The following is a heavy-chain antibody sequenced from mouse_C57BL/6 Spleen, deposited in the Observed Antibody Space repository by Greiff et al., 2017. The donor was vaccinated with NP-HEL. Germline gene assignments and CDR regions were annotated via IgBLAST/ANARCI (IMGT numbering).Heavy chain of an antibody. CDR2: IDPENGDT. CDR1: GFNIKDDY. J-gene: IGHJ3*01. D-gene: IGHD2-3*01. Sequence: EVQLVESGAELVRPGASVKLSCTASGFNIKDDYMHWVKQRPEQGLEWIGWIDPENGDTEYASKFQGKATITADTSSNTAYLQLSSLTSEDTAVYYCTVYDGYWAWFAYWGQGTLVTVSA. V-gene: IGHV14-4*01. CDR3: TVYDGYWAWFAY.